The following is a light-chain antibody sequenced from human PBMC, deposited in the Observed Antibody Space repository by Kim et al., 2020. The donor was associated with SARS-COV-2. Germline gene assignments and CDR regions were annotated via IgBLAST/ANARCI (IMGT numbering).Light chain of an antibody. CDR1: KLGDKY. CDR2: QDS. CDR3: QAWDSIWV. V-gene: IGLV3-1*01. Sequence: SYELTQPPSVSVSPGQTASITCSGDKLGDKYACWYQQKPGQSPVLVIYQDSKRPSGFPERFSGSNSGNTATLTISGTQAMDEADYYCQAWDSIWVFGGG. J-gene: IGLJ3*02.